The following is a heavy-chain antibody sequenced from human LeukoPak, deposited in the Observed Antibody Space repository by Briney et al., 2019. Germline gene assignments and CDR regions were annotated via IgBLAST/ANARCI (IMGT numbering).Heavy chain of an antibody. CDR3: ARDPNYYGSGSYWGYYFDY. CDR2: INPNSGGT. D-gene: IGHD3-10*01. V-gene: IGHV1-2*02. J-gene: IGHJ4*02. Sequence: ASVKVSCKASGYTFTVYYMHWVRQAPGQGLEWMGWINPNSGGTNYAQKFQGRVTMTRDTSISTAYMELSRLRSDDTAVYYCARDPNYYGSGSYWGYYFDYWGQGTLVTVSS. CDR1: GYTFTVYY.